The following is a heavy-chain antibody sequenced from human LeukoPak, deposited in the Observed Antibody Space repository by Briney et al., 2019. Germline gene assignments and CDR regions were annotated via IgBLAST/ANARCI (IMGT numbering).Heavy chain of an antibody. CDR3: AELGITMIGGV. V-gene: IGHV3-21*01. Sequence: GGSLRLSCAASGFTFSSYSMNWVRQAPGKGLGWFPSISSSSSYIYYADSVKGRFTISRDNAKNSLYLQMNSLRAEDTAVYYCAELGITMIGGVWGKGTTVTISS. CDR1: GFTFSSYS. J-gene: IGHJ6*04. CDR2: ISSSSSYI. D-gene: IGHD3-10*02.